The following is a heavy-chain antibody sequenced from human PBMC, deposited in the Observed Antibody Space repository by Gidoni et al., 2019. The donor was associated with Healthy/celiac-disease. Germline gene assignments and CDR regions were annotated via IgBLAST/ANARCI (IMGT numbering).Heavy chain of an antibody. Sequence: GESGGGLVQPGGSLRLSCAASGFTFSSYEMNWVRQAPGKGLEWVSYISSSGSTIYYADSVKGRFTISRDNAKNSLYLQMNSLRAEDTAVYYCARELTSAGYSSSWYELALDYWGQGTLVTVSS. V-gene: IGHV3-48*03. CDR1: GFTFSSYE. J-gene: IGHJ4*02. CDR3: ARELTSAGYSSSWYELALDY. D-gene: IGHD6-13*01. CDR2: ISSSGSTI.